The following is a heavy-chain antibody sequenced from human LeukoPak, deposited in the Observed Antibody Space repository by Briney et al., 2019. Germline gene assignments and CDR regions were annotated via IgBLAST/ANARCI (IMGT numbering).Heavy chain of an antibody. J-gene: IGHJ4*02. D-gene: IGHD1-26*01. CDR2: INHSGST. CDR3: ARGAGGSYLPDY. CDR1: GGSFSGYY. V-gene: IGHV4-34*01. Sequence: PSETLSLTCAVYGGSFSGYYWSWIRQPPGKGLEWIGEINHSGSTNYNPSLKSRVTISVDTSKNQFSLKLSSVTAADTAVYYCARGAGGSYLPDYWGQGTLVTVSS.